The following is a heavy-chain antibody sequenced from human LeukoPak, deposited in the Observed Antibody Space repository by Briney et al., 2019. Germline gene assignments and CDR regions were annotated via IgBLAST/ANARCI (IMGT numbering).Heavy chain of an antibody. CDR3: ATSAASPYYYYMDV. J-gene: IGHJ6*03. Sequence: PGGSLRLSCKGSGYSFTSYWIGWVRQMPGKGLEWMAIIYPGDSDTRYSPSFQGQVTISADKSISTAHLQWSSLKASDTAMYYCATSAASPYYYYMDVWGKGTTVTVSS. V-gene: IGHV5-51*01. CDR1: GYSFTSYW. D-gene: IGHD6-13*01. CDR2: IYPGDSDT.